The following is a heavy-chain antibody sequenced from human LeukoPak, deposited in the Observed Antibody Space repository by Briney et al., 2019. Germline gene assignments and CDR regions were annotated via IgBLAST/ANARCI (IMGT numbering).Heavy chain of an antibody. D-gene: IGHD2-2*01. CDR1: GGSFSGYY. V-gene: IGHV4-34*01. J-gene: IGHJ6*02. Sequence: SETLSLTCAVYGGSFSGYYWSRIRQPPGKGLEWIREINHSGSTNYNPSLKSRVTISVDTSKNQFSLKLSSVTAADTAVYYCARLYCSSTSCYPAYYYYYGMDVWGQGTTVTVSS. CDR3: ARLYCSSTSCYPAYYYYYGMDV. CDR2: INHSGST.